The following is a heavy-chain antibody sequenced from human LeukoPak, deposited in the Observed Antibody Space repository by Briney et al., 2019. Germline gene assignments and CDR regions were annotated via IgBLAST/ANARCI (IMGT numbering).Heavy chain of an antibody. J-gene: IGHJ4*02. CDR3: AKVKVVGYSTFDY. Sequence: PGGSLRLSCTASEFTFSDYGMHWVRQAPGQGLEWVAVVWYDGSNKYYADSVKGRFTISRDNSRDTLYLQMNSLTAEDTAVYYCAKVKVVGYSTFDYWGQGTLVTVSP. CDR1: EFTFSDYG. V-gene: IGHV3-33*03. CDR2: VWYDGSNK. D-gene: IGHD3-22*01.